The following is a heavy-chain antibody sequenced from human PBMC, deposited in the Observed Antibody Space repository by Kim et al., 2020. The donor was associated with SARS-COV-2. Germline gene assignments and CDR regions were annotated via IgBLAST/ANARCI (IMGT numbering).Heavy chain of an antibody. J-gene: IGHJ4*02. CDR1: GFTFTGYA. CDR2: IDGSDGTT. CDR3: MKGGWGWIWDH. V-gene: IGHV3-23*01. D-gene: IGHD2-2*03. Sequence: GGSLRLSCTTSGFTFTGYAMSLVRQAPGKGLEWVSSIDGSDGTTYYVDSVKGRFTISRDNSKNTLYLQMSNLRADDTAVYYCMKGGWGWIWDHWGQGTLV.